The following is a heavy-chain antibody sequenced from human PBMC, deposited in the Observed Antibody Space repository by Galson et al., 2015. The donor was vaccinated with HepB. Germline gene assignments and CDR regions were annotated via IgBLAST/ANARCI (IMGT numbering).Heavy chain of an antibody. V-gene: IGHV3-11*01. CDR3: ARGHYDSSGYNWFDP. J-gene: IGHJ5*02. CDR2: ISSSGNTI. CDR1: GFTFSDYY. Sequence: SLRLSCAASGFTFSDYYMSWIRQAPGKGLEWVSYISSSGNTIYYADSVKGRFTISRGDAKKSLYLQMNSLRAEDTAVYYCARGHYDSSGYNWFDPWGQGTLVTVSS. D-gene: IGHD3-22*01.